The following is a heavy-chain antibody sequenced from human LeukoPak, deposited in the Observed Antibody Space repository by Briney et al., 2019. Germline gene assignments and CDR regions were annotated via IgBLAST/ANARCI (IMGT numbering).Heavy chain of an antibody. Sequence: ASVKVSCKASGYTFTSYGISWVRQAPGQGLEWMGWISAYNGNTNYAQKLQGRVTITWNTSISTVYMELSSLRSEDTAVYYCATRVGPSEFDYWGQGTLVTVSS. D-gene: IGHD1-26*01. CDR3: ATRVGPSEFDY. J-gene: IGHJ4*02. CDR1: GYTFTSYG. CDR2: ISAYNGNT. V-gene: IGHV1-18*01.